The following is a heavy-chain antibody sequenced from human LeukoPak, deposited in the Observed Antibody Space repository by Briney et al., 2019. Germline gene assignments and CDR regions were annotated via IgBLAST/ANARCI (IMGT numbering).Heavy chain of an antibody. CDR2: ITPYNGNT. V-gene: IGHV1-18*01. Sequence: ASVKVSCKASGYTFSNYGVTWVRQAPGQGLEWMGWITPYNGNTKYAQKVQGRVTMTIDTSTSTAYMELRSLRSDDTAVYYCASTAMEYSSSSSYFDYWGQGTLVTVSS. CDR1: GYTFSNYG. D-gene: IGHD6-6*01. CDR3: ASTAMEYSSSSSYFDY. J-gene: IGHJ4*02.